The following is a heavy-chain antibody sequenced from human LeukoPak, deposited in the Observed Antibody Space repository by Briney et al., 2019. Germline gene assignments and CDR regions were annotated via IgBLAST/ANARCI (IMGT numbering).Heavy chain of an antibody. CDR2: ISYAGTNE. J-gene: IGHJ4*02. D-gene: IGHD3-10*01. CDR1: GFTFSSYA. Sequence: PGGSLRLSCAASGFTFSSYAMHWVRQAPGKGLEWVAVISYAGTNEYYADSVKGRFTISKDNSKNTLYLQMSSLRAEDTAVYYCARDHYGSGTYYTHFDYWGQGTLVTVSS. V-gene: IGHV3-30-3*01. CDR3: ARDHYGSGTYYTHFDY.